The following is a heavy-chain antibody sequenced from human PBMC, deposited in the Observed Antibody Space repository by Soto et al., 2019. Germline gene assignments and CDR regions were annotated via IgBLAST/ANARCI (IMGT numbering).Heavy chain of an antibody. J-gene: IGHJ4*02. CDR2: ISAHNGNT. CDR1: GYTFTSYG. Sequence: QVHWVQSGAEVKKPGPSVKVSCKASGYTFTSYGITWVRQAPGQGLEWMGWISAHNGNTDYAQKLQGRVIVTRDTSTSTAYMELRSLISDDTAVYYCARGRYGDYWGQGALVTVSS. CDR3: ARGRYGDY. D-gene: IGHD1-1*01. V-gene: IGHV1-18*01.